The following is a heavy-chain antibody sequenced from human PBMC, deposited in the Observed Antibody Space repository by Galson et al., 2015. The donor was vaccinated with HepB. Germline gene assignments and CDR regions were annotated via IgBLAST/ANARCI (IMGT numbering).Heavy chain of an antibody. Sequence: SLSLSCAASGFTFSSYGMHWVRQAPGKGLEWVAVIWYDGSNKYYADSVKGRFTISRDNSKNTLYLQMNGLRAEDTALYYCTTDAGGIEDFDYWGQGTQVTVSS. J-gene: IGHJ4*02. CDR2: IWYDGSNK. D-gene: IGHD3-16*01. CDR3: TTDAGGIEDFDY. CDR1: GFTFSSYG. V-gene: IGHV3-33*01.